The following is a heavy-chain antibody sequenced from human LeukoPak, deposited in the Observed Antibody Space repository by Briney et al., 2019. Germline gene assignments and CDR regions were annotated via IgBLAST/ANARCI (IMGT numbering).Heavy chain of an antibody. D-gene: IGHD3-16*02. CDR1: EFPFSKNA. V-gene: IGHV3-30*04. Sequence: AGGSLRLSCEVAEFPFSKNAMHWVRQAPGKGLEWVAVISYDGRFEDYADSVRGRFTISRDNSKNTLFLQMNYLRLEDTAVFYCAGEGAPRVIDYWGQGTLVTVSS. CDR2: ISYDGRFE. J-gene: IGHJ4*02. CDR3: AGEGAPRVIDY.